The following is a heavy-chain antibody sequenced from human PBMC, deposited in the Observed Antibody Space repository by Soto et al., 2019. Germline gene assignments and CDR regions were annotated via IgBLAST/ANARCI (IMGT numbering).Heavy chain of an antibody. CDR1: VGTFSSYA. V-gene: IGHV1-69*12. J-gene: IGHJ4*02. CDR2: IIPMFGTA. CDR3: AREGASIIWYGGFDY. D-gene: IGHD3-10*01. Sequence: QVQLVQSGAEVKKPGSSVKVSCKASVGTFSSYAISWVRQAPGQVREGMGGIIPMFGTANYEQNFQGRITITADESTSTVYMELSSLSFEETAVYYCAREGASIIWYGGFDYWGQGTLVTVSS.